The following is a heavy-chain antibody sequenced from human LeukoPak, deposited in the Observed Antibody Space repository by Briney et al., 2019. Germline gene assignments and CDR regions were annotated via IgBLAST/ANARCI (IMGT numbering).Heavy chain of an antibody. V-gene: IGHV3-21*01. CDR3: ARVSGRLERQSDLDY. D-gene: IGHD1-1*01. J-gene: IGHJ4*02. Sequence: GGSLRLSCAASGFTFASYSVNWVRQAPGKGLEWVSSISGDSTYIYNAGSVKGRFTISRDSAQASLYPQMISLRADDTAVYYCARVSGRLERQSDLDYWGQGTLVIVSS. CDR1: GFTFASYS. CDR2: ISGDSTYI.